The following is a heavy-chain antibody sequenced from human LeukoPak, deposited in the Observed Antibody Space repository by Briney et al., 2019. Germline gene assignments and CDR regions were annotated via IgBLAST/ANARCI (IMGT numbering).Heavy chain of an antibody. CDR2: IWYDRSNK. V-gene: IGHV3-33*06. CDR1: GFTFSSYG. J-gene: IGHJ4*02. D-gene: IGHD3-22*01. CDR3: AKDRETYYYDSSGLDY. Sequence: PGRSLRLSCAASGFTFSSYGMHWVRQAPGKGLEWVAVIWYDRSNKYYADSVKGRFTISRDNSKNTLYLQMNSLRAEDTAVYYCAKDRETYYYDSSGLDYWGQGTLVTVSS.